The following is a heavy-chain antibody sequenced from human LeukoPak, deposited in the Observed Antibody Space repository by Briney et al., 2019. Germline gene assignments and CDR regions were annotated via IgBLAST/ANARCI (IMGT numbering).Heavy chain of an antibody. CDR3: ARVEAVAVFSYYYYYMDV. Sequence: SETLSLTCTVSGDSIHSYYWSWIRQPPGKGLEWTGYIYYSGSTNYNPSLKSRVTISVDTSKNQFSLKLSSVTAADTAVYYCARVEAVAVFSYYYYYMDVWGKGTTVTVSS. CDR1: GDSIHSYY. CDR2: IYYSGST. J-gene: IGHJ6*03. V-gene: IGHV4-59*01. D-gene: IGHD6-19*01.